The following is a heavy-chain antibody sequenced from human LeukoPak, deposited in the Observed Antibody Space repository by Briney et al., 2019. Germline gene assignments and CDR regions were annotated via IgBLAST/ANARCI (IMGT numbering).Heavy chain of an antibody. CDR3: ARAYNWNLDY. V-gene: IGHV3-23*01. CDR1: GFTFSSSV. J-gene: IGHJ4*02. Sequence: PGGSLRLSCVGSGFTFSSSVMSWVRRAPGKGLEWVSGISSSGGHTDYTGPMRGRFTVSRDNSKNTLYLQMNSLRAEDTAVYYCARAYNWNLDYWGQGTLVTVSS. CDR2: ISSSGGHT. D-gene: IGHD1-20*01.